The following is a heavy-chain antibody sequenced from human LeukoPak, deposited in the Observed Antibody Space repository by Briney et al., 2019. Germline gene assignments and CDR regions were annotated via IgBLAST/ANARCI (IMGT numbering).Heavy chain of an antibody. V-gene: IGHV3-21*01. CDR3: ARDPLRYLRVGHYDY. Sequence: GGSLRLSCAASGFTFSTSTMNWVRQVPGKGLEWVSSIDYDSSHIYYAASVRGRFTISRDNARNSVYLQMNSLRVEDTAVYYCARDPLRYLRVGHYDYWGQGTLVAVSS. CDR1: GFTFSTST. D-gene: IGHD3-9*01. CDR2: IDYDSSHI. J-gene: IGHJ4*02.